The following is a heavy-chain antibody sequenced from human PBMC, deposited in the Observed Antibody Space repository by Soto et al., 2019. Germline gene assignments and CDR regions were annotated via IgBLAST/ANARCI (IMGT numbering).Heavy chain of an antibody. V-gene: IGHV1-2*02. D-gene: IGHD6-19*01. CDR3: AHRPGGSGFRYYFDY. J-gene: IGHJ4*02. Sequence: SVKVSCKASGYTFTGYYMHWVRQAPGQGLEWMGWINPNSGGTNYVQKFQGRVTMTRDTSISTAYMELSRLRSDDTAVYYCAHRPGGSGFRYYFDYWGQGTLVTVSS. CDR1: GYTFTGYY. CDR2: INPNSGGT.